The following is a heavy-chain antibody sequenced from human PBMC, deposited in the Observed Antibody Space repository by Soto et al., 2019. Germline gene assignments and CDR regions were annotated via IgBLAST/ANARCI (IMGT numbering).Heavy chain of an antibody. CDR2: INESGAT. D-gene: IGHD3-9*01. CDR1: GGCFRHSL. CDR3: AQASVLTGPDDKCFDWGD. J-gene: IGHJ6*01. Sequence: SETLSRTCSVYGGCFRHSLWGWIRQPPWHGLEWIGEINESGATNYISSLRSRVSISINTSSNQVAFKLNSVNKANTAVYSCAQASVLTGPDDKCFDWGDWRQGTT. V-gene: IGHV4-34*01.